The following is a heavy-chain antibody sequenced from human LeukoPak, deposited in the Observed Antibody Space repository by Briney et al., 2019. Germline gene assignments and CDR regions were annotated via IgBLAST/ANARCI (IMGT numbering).Heavy chain of an antibody. D-gene: IGHD4-17*01. CDR1: GFTFSSYS. V-gene: IGHV3-21*04. CDR2: ISSSSS. J-gene: IGHJ4*02. CDR3: AKDADYSDVWYYFDY. Sequence: KPGGSLRLSCAASGFTFSSYSMNWVRQAPGKGLEWVSSISSSSSTYADSVKGRFTISRDNAKNSLYLQMNSLRAEDTALYYCAKDADYSDVWYYFDYWGQGTLVTVSS.